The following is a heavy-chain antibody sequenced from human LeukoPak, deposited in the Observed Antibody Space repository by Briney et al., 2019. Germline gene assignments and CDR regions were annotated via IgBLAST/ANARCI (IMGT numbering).Heavy chain of an antibody. CDR3: ARESGWSFDY. J-gene: IGHJ4*02. Sequence: PGGSLRLSCAASGFTFSSYAMHWVRQAPGKGLEWVAVISYDGSNKYYADSVKGRFTISRDNAKNSLYLQMNSLRAEDTAIYYCARESGWSFDYWGQGTLVTVSS. CDR1: GFTFSSYA. D-gene: IGHD6-19*01. V-gene: IGHV3-30-3*01. CDR2: ISYDGSNK.